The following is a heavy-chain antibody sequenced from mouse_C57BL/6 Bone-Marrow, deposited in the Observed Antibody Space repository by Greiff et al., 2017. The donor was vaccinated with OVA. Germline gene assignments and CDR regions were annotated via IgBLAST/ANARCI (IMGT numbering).Heavy chain of an antibody. CDR3: ARGSYYYGVDY. V-gene: IGHV1-55*01. J-gene: IGHJ2*01. CDR2: IYPGSGST. D-gene: IGHD1-1*01. Sequence: QVQLKQPGAELVKPGASVKMSCKASGYTFTSYWITWVKQRPGQGLEWIGDIYPGSGSTNYNEKFKSKATLTVDTSSSTAYMQLSSLTSEDSAVYYCARGSYYYGVDYWGQGTTLTVSS. CDR1: GYTFTSYW.